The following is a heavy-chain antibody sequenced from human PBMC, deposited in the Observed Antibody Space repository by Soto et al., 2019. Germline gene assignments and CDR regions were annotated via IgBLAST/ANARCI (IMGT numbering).Heavy chain of an antibody. CDR2: ISAYNGNT. V-gene: IGHV1-18*01. J-gene: IGHJ6*02. CDR3: ARDDPIAVAGTDYYYYGMDV. Sequence: QVQLVQSGAEVKKPGASVKVSCKASGYTFTSYGISWVRQAPGQGLEWMGWISAYNGNTNYAQKLQGRVTMTTDTSTSTAYMELRSLRSHDTAVYYCARDDPIAVAGTDYYYYGMDVWGQGTTVTVSS. D-gene: IGHD6-19*01. CDR1: GYTFTSYG.